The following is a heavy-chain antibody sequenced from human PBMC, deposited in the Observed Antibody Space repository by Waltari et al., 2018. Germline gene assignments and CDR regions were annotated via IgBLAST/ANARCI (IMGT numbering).Heavy chain of an antibody. CDR1: GYTFTSYD. D-gene: IGHD6-13*01. Sequence: QVQLVQSGAEVKKPGASVKVSCKASGYTFTSYDINWVRQATGQGLEWMGWMNPNRGNTGYAQKFQGRVTITRNTSISTAYMELSSLRSEDTAVYYCARGLGSWTYNWFDPWGQGTLVTVSS. CDR2: MNPNRGNT. J-gene: IGHJ5*02. CDR3: ARGLGSWTYNWFDP. V-gene: IGHV1-8*03.